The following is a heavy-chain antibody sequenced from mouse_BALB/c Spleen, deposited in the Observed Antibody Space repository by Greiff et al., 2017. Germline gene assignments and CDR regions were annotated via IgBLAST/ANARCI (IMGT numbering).Heavy chain of an antibody. CDR3: AILSMITGGFDY. D-gene: IGHD2-4*01. CDR2: ISYDGSN. Sequence: ESGPGLVKPSQSLSLTCSVTGYSITSGYYWNWIRQFPGNKLEWMGYISYDGSNNYNPSLKNRISITRDTSKNQFFLKLNSVTTEDTATYYCAILSMITGGFDYWGQGTTLTVSS. CDR1: GYSITSGYY. J-gene: IGHJ2*01. V-gene: IGHV3-6*02.